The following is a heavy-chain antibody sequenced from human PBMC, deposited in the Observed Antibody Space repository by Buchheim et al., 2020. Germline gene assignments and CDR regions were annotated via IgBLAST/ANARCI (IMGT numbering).Heavy chain of an antibody. CDR2: INPNSGGT. CDR3: ARDAIFCRYCSSTSQLSSWFDP. D-gene: IGHD2-2*01. V-gene: IGHV1-2*04. CDR1: GYTFTGYY. J-gene: IGHJ5*02. Sequence: QVQLVQSGAEVKKPGASVKVSCKASGYTFTGYYMHWVRQAPGQGLEWMGWINPNSGGTNYAQKFQGWVTMTRDTSISTAYMELSRLRSDDTAVYYCARDAIFCRYCSSTSQLSSWFDPWGQGTL.